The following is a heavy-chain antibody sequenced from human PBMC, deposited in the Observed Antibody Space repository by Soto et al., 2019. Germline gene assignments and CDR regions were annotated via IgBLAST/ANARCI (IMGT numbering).Heavy chain of an antibody. CDR1: GGTFSSYA. Sequence: QVQLVQSGAEVKKPGSSVKVSCKASGGTFSSYAISWVRQAPGQGLEWMGGIIPIFATENYAQKFQGRVTITADESTSSAYRELSSLRSEDTAVYYCAREMATNEIPYWYFDLWGRGTLVTVSS. CDR3: AREMATNEIPYWYFDL. V-gene: IGHV1-69*12. D-gene: IGHD5-12*01. CDR2: IIPIFATE. J-gene: IGHJ2*01.